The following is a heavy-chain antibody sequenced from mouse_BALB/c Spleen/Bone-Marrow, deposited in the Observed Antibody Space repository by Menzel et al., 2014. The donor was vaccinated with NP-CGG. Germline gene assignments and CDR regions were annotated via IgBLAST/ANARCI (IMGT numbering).Heavy chain of an antibody. D-gene: IGHD1-1*01. CDR2: IWAGGST. J-gene: IGHJ2*01. Sequence: VKLMESGPGLVAPSQSLSITCTVSGLSLTSYGVHWVRQPPGKGLEWLGVIWAGGSTNYNSALMSRLSISKDNSKSQVFLKMNSLQTDDTAMYNCARDYYGSQYYFDYWGQGTTLTVSS. CDR1: GLSLTSYG. CDR3: ARDYYGSQYYFDY. V-gene: IGHV2-9*02.